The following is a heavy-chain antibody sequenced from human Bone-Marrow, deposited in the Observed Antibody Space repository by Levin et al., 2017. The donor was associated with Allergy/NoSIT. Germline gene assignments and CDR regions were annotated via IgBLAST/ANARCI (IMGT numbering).Heavy chain of an antibody. D-gene: IGHD1-26*01. V-gene: IGHV3-33*01. J-gene: IGHJ4*02. Sequence: LSLTCAASGINFDSSAMHWVRQAPGKGLEWVSIIWADGTIKYYAGSVRGRFAVSRDNSKNTLYLQLNSLRGEDTAVYYCARSGVGVQGAGDYWGQGTLVTVSS. CDR1: GINFDSSA. CDR2: IWADGTIK. CDR3: ARSGVGVQGAGDY.